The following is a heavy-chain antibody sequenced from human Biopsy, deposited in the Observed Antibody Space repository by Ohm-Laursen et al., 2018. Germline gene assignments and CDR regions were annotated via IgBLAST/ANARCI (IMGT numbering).Heavy chain of an antibody. CDR2: VYYSGST. D-gene: IGHD3-22*01. CDR3: GRREVVITHDAFDS. J-gene: IGHJ3*01. CDR1: VGSISGYY. Sequence: SATLSLTCTVSVGSISGYYWSWIRQAPGKGLEWIGDVYYSGSTNRTPSLKSRVTILVDTSKNQLSLKLNSVTAADTAVYYCGRREVVITHDAFDSWGQGTMVTVSS. V-gene: IGHV4-59*08.